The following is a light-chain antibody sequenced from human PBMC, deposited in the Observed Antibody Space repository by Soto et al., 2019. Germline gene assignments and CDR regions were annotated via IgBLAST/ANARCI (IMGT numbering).Light chain of an antibody. J-gene: IGLJ1*01. CDR2: DVS. Sequence: LSQPRSVSGSPGQSVTISCTGTSSDVGGYNYVSWYQQHPGKAPKLMIYDVSKRPSGVPDRFSGSKSGNTASLTISGLQAEDEADYYCCSYAGSYTYVFGTGTKVTVL. CDR3: CSYAGSYTYV. CDR1: SSDVGGYNY. V-gene: IGLV2-11*01.